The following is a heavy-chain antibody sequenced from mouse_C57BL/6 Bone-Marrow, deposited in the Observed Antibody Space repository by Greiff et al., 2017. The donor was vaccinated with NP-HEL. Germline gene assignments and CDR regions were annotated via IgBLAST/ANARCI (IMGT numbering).Heavy chain of an antibody. CDR3: AQDRFYDGYYPYYFDY. CDR2: IGPGSGST. J-gene: IGHJ2*01. CDR1: GYTFTDYY. V-gene: IGHV1-77*01. Sequence: QVQLQQSGAELVKPGASVKISCKASGYTFTDYYINWVKQRPGQGLEWIGKIGPGSGSTYYNEKFKGKATLTADKSSSTAYMQLSSLTSEDSAVYFCAQDRFYDGYYPYYFDYWGQGTTLTVSS. D-gene: IGHD2-3*01.